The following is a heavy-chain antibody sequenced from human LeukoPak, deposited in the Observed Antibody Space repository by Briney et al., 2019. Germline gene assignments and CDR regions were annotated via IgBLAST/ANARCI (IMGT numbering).Heavy chain of an antibody. J-gene: IGHJ5*02. CDR2: ISSSGSTI. Sequence: GGSLRLSCAASGFTFSSYEMNWVRQAPGKGLEWVSYISSSGSTIYYADSVKGRFTISRDNAKNSLYLQMNSLRAEDTAVYYCARNYPKAVAWGQGTLVTVSS. D-gene: IGHD1-7*01. V-gene: IGHV3-48*03. CDR3: ARNYPKAVA. CDR1: GFTFSSYE.